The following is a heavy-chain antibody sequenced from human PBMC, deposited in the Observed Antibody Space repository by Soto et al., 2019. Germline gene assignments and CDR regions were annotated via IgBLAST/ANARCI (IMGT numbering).Heavy chain of an antibody. V-gene: IGHV1-69*13. CDR1: GGTFSSYA. CDR2: IIPIFGTA. D-gene: IGHD3-16*01. CDR3: ARDAVVLPRWFDP. J-gene: IGHJ5*02. Sequence: ASVKVSCKASGGTFSSYAISWVRQAPGQGLEWMGGIIPIFGTANYAQKFQGRVTITADESTSTAYMELSSLRSEDTAVYYCARDAVVLPRWFDPWGQGTLVTVSS.